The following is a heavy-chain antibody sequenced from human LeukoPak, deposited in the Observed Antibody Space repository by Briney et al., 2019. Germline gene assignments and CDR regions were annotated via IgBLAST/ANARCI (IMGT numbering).Heavy chain of an antibody. CDR1: GATFSSYA. D-gene: IGHD2-15*01. J-gene: IGHJ3*02. Sequence: SVKVSCKASGATFSSYAISWVRQAPGQGLEWMGRIIPIFGTANYAQKFQGRVTITTDESTSTAYMELSSLRSEDTGVYYCAIPKGVVVAATGAFDIWGQGTMDSVSS. CDR2: IIPIFGTA. V-gene: IGHV1-69*05. CDR3: AIPKGVVVAATGAFDI.